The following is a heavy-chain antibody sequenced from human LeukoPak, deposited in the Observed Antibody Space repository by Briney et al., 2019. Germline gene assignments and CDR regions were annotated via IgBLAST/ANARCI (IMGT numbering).Heavy chain of an antibody. CDR2: ISYDGSNK. CDR3: ARDDGFGTNFDY. V-gene: IGHV3-30*03. Sequence: PGGSLRLSCAASGFTFSSYGMHWVRQAPGKGLEWVAVISYDGSNKYYADSVKGRFTISRDNSKNTLYLQMNSLRAEDTAVYYCARDDGFGTNFDYWGQGTLVTVSS. CDR1: GFTFSSYG. D-gene: IGHD3-10*01. J-gene: IGHJ4*02.